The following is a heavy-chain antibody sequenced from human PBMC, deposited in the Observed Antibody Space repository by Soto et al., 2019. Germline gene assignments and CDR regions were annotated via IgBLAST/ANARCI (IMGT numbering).Heavy chain of an antibody. V-gene: IGHV5-51*03. CDR2: IYPGDSDT. Sequence: EVQLVQSGAEVKKPGESLKISCKASGYSFTNYWIAWVRQMPGKGLEWMGIIYPGDSDTKYSPSFQGQVTISVDKSNNPPPRRGSGRKAADTAFFYGPGRRGEGWGGRCSHPWGRGPLVPV. D-gene: IGHD3-16*01. J-gene: IGHJ5*02. CDR3: PGRRGEGWGGRCSHP. CDR1: GYSFTNYW.